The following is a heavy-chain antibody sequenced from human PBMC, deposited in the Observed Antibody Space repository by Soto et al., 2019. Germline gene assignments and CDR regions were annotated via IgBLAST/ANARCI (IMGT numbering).Heavy chain of an antibody. CDR1: GVSISSYC. J-gene: IGHJ5*02. Sequence: AETLSLTCTVSGVSISSYCWSWIRQPPGKGLEWIGYIYYSGSTNYNPSLKSRVTIAVDTSKNQFSLKLSSVTAADTAVYYCARVGVTMVRGARGRDWFDPWGQGTLVTVSS. CDR3: ARVGVTMVRGARGRDWFDP. D-gene: IGHD3-10*01. V-gene: IGHV4-59*01. CDR2: IYYSGST.